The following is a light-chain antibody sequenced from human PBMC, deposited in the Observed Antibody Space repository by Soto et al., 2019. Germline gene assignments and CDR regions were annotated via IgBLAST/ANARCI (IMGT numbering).Light chain of an antibody. Sequence: QSVLTQPASVSGSPGQSITISCTGTSSDIGNYDFVSWYQQVPGTAPKAMIYEVSSRPSGVSNRFSGSKSGNTAFLTISGLQAEDEAYYYCSSYTTSTSFILFGGGTKVTVL. V-gene: IGLV2-14*01. J-gene: IGLJ2*01. CDR1: SSDIGNYDF. CDR3: SSYTTSTSFIL. CDR2: EVS.